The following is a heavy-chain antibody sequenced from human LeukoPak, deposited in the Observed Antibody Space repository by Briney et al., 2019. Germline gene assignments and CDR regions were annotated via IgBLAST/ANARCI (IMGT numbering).Heavy chain of an antibody. Sequence: SETLSLTCTVSGASISNYYWSWIRQPPGKGLEWIGYIYYSGSTNFNPSLKSRVTISVDTSKNQFSLSLSSVTAADTAVYYCARDRGSDCSGGSCWDYWGQGTLVTVSS. CDR3: ARDRGSDCSGGSCWDY. J-gene: IGHJ4*02. CDR2: IYYSGST. D-gene: IGHD2-15*01. V-gene: IGHV4-59*01. CDR1: GASISNYY.